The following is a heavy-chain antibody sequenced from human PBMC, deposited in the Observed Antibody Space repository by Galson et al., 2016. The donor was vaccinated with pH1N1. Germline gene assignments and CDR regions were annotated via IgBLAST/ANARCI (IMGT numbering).Heavy chain of an antibody. J-gene: IGHJ4*02. Sequence: ETLSLTCTVSSGSISTSSYYWGWIRQPPGKGLEWIGSVSFSGSTYYNPSLTSRVTISVDTPKNQFSLRLTSVTAADTAFYYCARSDPAGIVVVVAATFDYWGLGTLVTVSS. CDR3: ARSDPAGIVVVVAATFDY. V-gene: IGHV4-39*01. CDR1: SGSISTSSYY. D-gene: IGHD2-15*01. CDR2: VSFSGST.